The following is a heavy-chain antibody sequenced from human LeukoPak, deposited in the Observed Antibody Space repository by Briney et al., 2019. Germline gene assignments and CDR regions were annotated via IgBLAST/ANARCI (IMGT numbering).Heavy chain of an antibody. J-gene: IGHJ4*02. V-gene: IGHV5-51*01. D-gene: IGHD3-3*01. Sequence: GASPKISSQGSGYRFTNYCIGWVLQMPPKNLQEMGVIYPDDSETRYSPSFQGQVTISADKSTSTAYLQWGSLKASDTAMYYCARFLNYDFLSGYGDYWGQGILVTVSS. CDR1: GYRFTNYC. CDR3: ARFLNYDFLSGYGDY. CDR2: IYPDDSET.